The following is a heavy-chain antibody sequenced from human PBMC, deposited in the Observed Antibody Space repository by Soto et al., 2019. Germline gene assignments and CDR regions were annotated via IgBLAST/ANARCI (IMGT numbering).Heavy chain of an antibody. CDR1: GGSVSSGDYY. D-gene: IGHD6-19*01. Sequence: QVQLQESGPGLVKPSETMSLTGTVSGGSVSSGDYYWSWIRQPPGKGLEWIGYIHYSGSTNYNPSLNRRVNISLDPSKKQCTLKLRSVTAAATAVYHSARVYDSGGVDDFDIWAKGTMLTVCS. CDR3: ARVYDSGGVDDFDI. J-gene: IGHJ3*02. V-gene: IGHV4-61*08. CDR2: IHYSGST.